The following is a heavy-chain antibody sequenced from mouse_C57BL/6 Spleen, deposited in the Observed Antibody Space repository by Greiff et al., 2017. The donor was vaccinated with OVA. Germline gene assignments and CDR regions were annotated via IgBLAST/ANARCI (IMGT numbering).Heavy chain of an antibody. CDR2: ISYDGSN. D-gene: IGHD4-1*01. CDR3: ARGLGGYDY. CDR1: GYSITSGYY. J-gene: IGHJ2*01. V-gene: IGHV3-6*01. Sequence: ESGPGLVKPSQSLSLTCSVTGYSITSGYYWNWIRQFPGNKLEWMGYISYDGSNNYNPSLKNRISITRDTSKNQLFLKLNSVTTEDTATYYCARGLGGYDYWGQGTTLTVSS.